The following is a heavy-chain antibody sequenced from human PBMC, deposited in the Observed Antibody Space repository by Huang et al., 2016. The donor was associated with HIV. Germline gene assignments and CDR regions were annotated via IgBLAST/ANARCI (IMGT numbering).Heavy chain of an antibody. Sequence: QVQLYQWGAGPLRPSETLSLTCGVSGGSLHGYYWNWLRPSPGRGMEWIGEVNQGGSTKDNPSLKRRVTIAVDTSKSQFSLNLTSVTATDTADYYCATSRSGSGWFLDIWGRGTLVSVS. J-gene: IGHJ2*01. V-gene: IGHV4-34*01. CDR3: ATSRSGSGWFLDI. D-gene: IGHD6-19*01. CDR2: VNQGGST. CDR1: GGSLHGYY.